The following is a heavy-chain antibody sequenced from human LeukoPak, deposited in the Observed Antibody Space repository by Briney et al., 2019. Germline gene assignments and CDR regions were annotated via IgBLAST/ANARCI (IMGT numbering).Heavy chain of an antibody. J-gene: IGHJ4*02. CDR1: GFTFSSDC. V-gene: IGHV3-7*05. D-gene: IGHD3-10*01. Sequence: GGSLRLSCAASGFTFSSDCMNWVRQAPGKGLEWAANIKQDGSEKYYVDSVKGRFTISRDNAKNSLYLQMNSLRAEDTAVYYCARDRVTMVRGVNYYFYYWGQGTLVTVSS. CDR3: ARDRVTMVRGVNYYFYY. CDR2: IKQDGSEK.